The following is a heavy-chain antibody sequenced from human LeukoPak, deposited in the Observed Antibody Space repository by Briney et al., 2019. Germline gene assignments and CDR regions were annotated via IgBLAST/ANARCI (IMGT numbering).Heavy chain of an antibody. D-gene: IGHD5-24*01. CDR3: ARVEGGYKNFDY. CDR2: IRSKAYGGTT. V-gene: IGHV3-49*04. Sequence: PGGSLRLSCTASGFTFGDYAMSWVRQAPGKGLEWVGFIRSKAYGGTTEYAASVKGRFTISRDDSKSIAYLQMNSLRAEDTAVYYCARVEGGYKNFDYWGQGTLVTVSS. CDR1: GFTFGDYA. J-gene: IGHJ4*02.